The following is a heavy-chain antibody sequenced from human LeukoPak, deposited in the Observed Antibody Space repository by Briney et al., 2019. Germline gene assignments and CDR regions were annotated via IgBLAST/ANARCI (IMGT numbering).Heavy chain of an antibody. J-gene: IGHJ6*02. V-gene: IGHV4-59*01. D-gene: IGHD3-10*02. CDR1: GGSISSYY. Sequence: SETLSLTCTVSGGSISSYYWSWIRQPPGKGLEGIGYIYYSGSTNYNPSLKSRVTISVDTSKNQFSLRLNTMTTADTAPYYCARDLHYYVAMDVWGQGTTVTVSS. CDR2: IYYSGST. CDR3: ARDLHYYVAMDV.